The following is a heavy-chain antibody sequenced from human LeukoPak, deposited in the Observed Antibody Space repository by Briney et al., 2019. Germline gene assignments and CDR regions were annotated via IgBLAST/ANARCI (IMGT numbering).Heavy chain of an antibody. CDR3: ARVVSGYTDSWFDP. Sequence: GGSLRLSCAASGFTFSGFRMHWVRQAPGKGLVWVSRISSDGSSTSYADSVKGRSTISRDNAKNTLYLQMSSLRAEDTAVYYCARVVSGYTDSWFDPWGQGTLVTVSS. CDR2: ISSDGSST. CDR1: GFTFSGFR. J-gene: IGHJ5*02. V-gene: IGHV3-74*01. D-gene: IGHD3-22*01.